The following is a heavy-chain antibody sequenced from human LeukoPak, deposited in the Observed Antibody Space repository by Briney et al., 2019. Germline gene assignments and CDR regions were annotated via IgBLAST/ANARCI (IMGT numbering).Heavy chain of an antibody. J-gene: IGHJ6*02. V-gene: IGHV4-59*01. Sequence: SETLSLTCAVSGGSISSYYWSWIRQPPGKGLEWIGYIYYSGSTNYNPSLKSRVTISVDTSKNQFPLKLSSVTAADTAVYYCARVGGPTAFYYYYGMDVLGQGTTVTVSS. CDR2: IYYSGST. CDR1: GGSISSYY. D-gene: IGHD4-23*01. CDR3: ARVGGPTAFYYYYGMDV.